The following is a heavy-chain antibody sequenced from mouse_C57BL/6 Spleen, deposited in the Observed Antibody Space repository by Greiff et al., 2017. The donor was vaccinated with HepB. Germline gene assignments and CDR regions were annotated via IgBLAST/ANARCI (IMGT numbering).Heavy chain of an antibody. J-gene: IGHJ4*01. CDR3: TSSGYDYGYYAMDY. D-gene: IGHD2-4*01. CDR1: GYTFTDYY. V-gene: IGHV1-76*01. CDR2: IYPGSGNT. Sequence: VQLQQSGAELVRPGASVKLSCKASGYTFTDYYINWVKQRPGQGLEWIARIYPGSGNTYYNEKFKGKATLTAEKSSSTAYLQLSSLTSEDSAVYFWTSSGYDYGYYAMDYWDQGTSVTVAS.